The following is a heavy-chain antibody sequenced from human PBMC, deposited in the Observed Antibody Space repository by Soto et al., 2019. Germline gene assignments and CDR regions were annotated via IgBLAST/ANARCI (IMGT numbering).Heavy chain of an antibody. CDR3: ARVRPSSTFDY. J-gene: IGHJ4*02. CDR2: ISAYNGNT. Sequence: GASVKVSCKASGYTFTSYGISWVRQAPGQGLEWMGWISAYNGNTNYAQKLQGRVTMTSDSSTSTAYMELRSLRSDYTAVYYCARVRPSSTFDYWGQGTLVTVSS. D-gene: IGHD2-2*01. CDR1: GYTFTSYG. V-gene: IGHV1-18*01.